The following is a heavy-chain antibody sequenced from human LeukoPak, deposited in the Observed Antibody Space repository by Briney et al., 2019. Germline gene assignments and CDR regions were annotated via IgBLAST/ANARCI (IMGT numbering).Heavy chain of an antibody. V-gene: IGHV3-21*01. D-gene: IGHD3-22*01. CDR1: GFTFSSYS. CDR2: ISSSSSYI. Sequence: VKPGGSLRLSCAASGFTFSSYSMNWVRQAPGKGLEWVSSISSSSSYIYYADSVKGRFTISRDNAKNSLYLQMNSLRAEDTAVYYCARTRRYYYDSSGYPFDYWGQGTLVTVSS. CDR3: ARTRRYYYDSSGYPFDY. J-gene: IGHJ4*02.